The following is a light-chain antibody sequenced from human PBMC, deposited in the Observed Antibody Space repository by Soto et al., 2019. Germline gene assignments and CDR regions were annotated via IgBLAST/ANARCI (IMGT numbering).Light chain of an antibody. CDR3: QQCSTSQCT. V-gene: IGKV3-20*01. CDR2: GAS. CDR1: QSISSSY. J-gene: IGKJ2*02. Sequence: EIVLTQSPGTLSLSPGERATLSCRASQSISSSYLAWYQKKTGQAPRLLIYGASSRSPGISDRFSGSGSGRDFTVTIGRLEPEDIAVYSCQQCSTSQCTFGQGTKLEIK.